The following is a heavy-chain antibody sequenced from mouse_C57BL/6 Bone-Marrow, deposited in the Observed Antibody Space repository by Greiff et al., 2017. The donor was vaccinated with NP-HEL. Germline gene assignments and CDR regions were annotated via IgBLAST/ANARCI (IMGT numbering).Heavy chain of an antibody. Sequence: VQLQQSGPELVKPGASVKISCKASGYAFSSSWMNWVKQRPGKGLEWIGRIYPGDGDTNYNGKFKGKATLTADKSSSTAYMQLSSLTSEDSAVYFCARGARNYDYFDYWGQGTTLTVSS. CDR3: ARGARNYDYFDY. CDR1: GYAFSSSW. CDR2: IYPGDGDT. V-gene: IGHV1-82*01. J-gene: IGHJ2*01. D-gene: IGHD2-1*01.